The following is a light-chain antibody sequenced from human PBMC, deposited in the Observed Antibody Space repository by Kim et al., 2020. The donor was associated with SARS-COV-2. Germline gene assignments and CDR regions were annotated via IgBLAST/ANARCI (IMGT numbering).Light chain of an antibody. V-gene: IGLV2-8*01. CDR3: SSYAGSNNLV. CDR2: EVS. CDR1: SSDVGGDNY. Sequence: QSVAITCTRTSSDVGGDNYVSWYQQQPGKAPKLMIYEVSKRPSGVPDRFSGSKSGNTASLTVSGLQAEDEADYYCSSYAGSNNLVFGGGTKLTVL. J-gene: IGLJ3*02.